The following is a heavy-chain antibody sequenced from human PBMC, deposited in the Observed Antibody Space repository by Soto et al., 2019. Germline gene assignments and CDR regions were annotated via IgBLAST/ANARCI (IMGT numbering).Heavy chain of an antibody. D-gene: IGHD3-16*01. V-gene: IGHV2-26*01. CDR3: ARIYTFYDYVWASWRFQAFDY. J-gene: IGHJ4*02. CDR2: IFSTDEK. CDR1: GFSLSDADMG. Sequence: QVTLKESGPVLVKPTETLTLTCTLSGFSLSDADMGVSWIRQPPGKALEWLAHIFSTDEKSYNTSLKSRLTISKDTSDSQVVLTMTNMDPVDTATYFCARIYTFYDYVWASWRFQAFDYWGQGTLVTVSS.